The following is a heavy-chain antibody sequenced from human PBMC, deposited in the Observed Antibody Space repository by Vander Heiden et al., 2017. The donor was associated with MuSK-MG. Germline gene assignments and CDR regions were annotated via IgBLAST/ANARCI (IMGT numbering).Heavy chain of an antibody. CDR1: GGSVSRGGFY. Sequence: QVQLQESGPGLVKPSQTLSLTCSVSGGSVSRGGFYWSWIRQLPWKGLEWIGYIFTTEKSFYNPALKSRVTMSLDTSKNQFSLKLSSVTVADTAVYYCARDSVVDGFDNWGRGTLVTVSS. D-gene: IGHD2-15*01. J-gene: IGHJ4*02. V-gene: IGHV4-31*03. CDR2: IFTTEKS. CDR3: ARDSVVDGFDN.